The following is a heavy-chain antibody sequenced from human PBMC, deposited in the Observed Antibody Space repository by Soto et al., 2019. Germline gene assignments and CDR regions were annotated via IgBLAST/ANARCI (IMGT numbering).Heavy chain of an antibody. J-gene: IGHJ4*02. Sequence: EVQLVETGGGLIQPGGSLRLSCAASGFTVSSNYMSWVRQAPGKGLEWVSVIYSGGSTYYADSVKGRFTISRDTSKNTLYLQMNSLRAEDTAVYYCARGVVTAQSSYFDYWGQGTLVTVSS. CDR2: IYSGGST. V-gene: IGHV3-53*02. CDR3: ARGVVTAQSSYFDY. CDR1: GFTVSSNY. D-gene: IGHD2-21*02.